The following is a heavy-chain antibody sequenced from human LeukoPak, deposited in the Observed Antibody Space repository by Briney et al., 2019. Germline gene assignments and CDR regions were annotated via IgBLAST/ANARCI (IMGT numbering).Heavy chain of an antibody. Sequence: ASVKVSCKASGYTFTSYGISWVRQAPGQGLEWMGWISAYDGNTNYAQKLQGRVTMTTDTSTSTAYMELRSLRSDDTAVYYCATASGSVTGTTRWFDPWGQGPLVTVSS. D-gene: IGHD1-7*01. CDR2: ISAYDGNT. V-gene: IGHV1-18*01. CDR1: GYTFTSYG. CDR3: ATASGSVTGTTRWFDP. J-gene: IGHJ5*02.